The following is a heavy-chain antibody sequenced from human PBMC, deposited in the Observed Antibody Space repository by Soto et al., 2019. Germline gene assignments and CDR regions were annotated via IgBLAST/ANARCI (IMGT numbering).Heavy chain of an antibody. Sequence: GGSLRLSCAASGFTFSSYAMHWVRQAPGKGLEWVAVISYDGSNKYYADSVKGRFTISRDNSKNTLYLQMNSLRAEDTAVYYCARGQAAAGPPTPNWFDPWGQGTLVTVSS. CDR1: GFTFSSYA. CDR2: ISYDGSNK. V-gene: IGHV3-30-3*01. CDR3: ARGQAAAGPPTPNWFDP. D-gene: IGHD6-13*01. J-gene: IGHJ5*02.